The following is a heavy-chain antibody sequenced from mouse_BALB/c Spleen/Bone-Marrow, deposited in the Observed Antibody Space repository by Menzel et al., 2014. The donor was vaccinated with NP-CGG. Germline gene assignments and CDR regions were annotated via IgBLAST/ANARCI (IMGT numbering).Heavy chain of an antibody. Sequence: VMLVESDAELVNPGASVKISCKASGYTFTDQSIHWVKQKPEQGLEWIGYISPGNGDIKYNEKFKGKATLTADKSSSTAYMQLNSLTSEDSAVYFCKRSRYGYWYFDVWGAGTKVTVSS. CDR3: KRSRYGYWYFDV. J-gene: IGHJ1*01. V-gene: IGHV1S53*02. D-gene: IGHD2-10*02. CDR1: GYTFTDQS. CDR2: ISPGNGDI.